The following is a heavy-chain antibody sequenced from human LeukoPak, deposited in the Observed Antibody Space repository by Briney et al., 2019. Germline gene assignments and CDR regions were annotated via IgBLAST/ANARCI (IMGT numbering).Heavy chain of an antibody. J-gene: IGHJ6*03. Sequence: GGSLRLSCAASGFTFDDYGMSWVRQAPGKGLEWVSGINWNGGSTGYADSVKGRFTISRDNAKNSLYLQMNSLRAEDTALYYCARAPVVVTRNYYYYYMDVWGKGTTITVSS. V-gene: IGHV3-20*04. CDR1: GFTFDDYG. CDR3: ARAPVVVTRNYYYYYMDV. CDR2: INWNGGST. D-gene: IGHD4-23*01.